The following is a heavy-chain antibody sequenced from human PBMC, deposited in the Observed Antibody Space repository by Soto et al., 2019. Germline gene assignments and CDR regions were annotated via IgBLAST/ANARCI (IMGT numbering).Heavy chain of an antibody. D-gene: IGHD6-13*01. CDR3: ARRYGSSFDY. Sequence: SETLSLTCTVSDGSLSSHYWSWIRQPPGKGLEWIGYIYYSGSTNYNPSLKSRVTISVDTSKNQFSLKLSSVTAADTAVYYCARRYGSSFDYWGQGTLVTVSS. CDR2: IYYSGST. CDR1: DGSLSSHY. V-gene: IGHV4-59*08. J-gene: IGHJ4*02.